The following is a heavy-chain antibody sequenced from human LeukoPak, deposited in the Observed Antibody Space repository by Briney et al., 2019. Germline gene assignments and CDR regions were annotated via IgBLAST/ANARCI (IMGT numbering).Heavy chain of an antibody. V-gene: IGHV4-34*01. Sequence: SETLSLTCAVYGGSFSGYYWSWIRQPPGKGLEWIGEISHSGSTNYNPSLKGRVTISVDTSKNQFSLKLSSVTAADTAVYYCARGGYDFWSGYRRNWFDPWGQGTLVTVSS. CDR2: ISHSGST. J-gene: IGHJ5*02. D-gene: IGHD3-3*01. CDR1: GGSFSGYY. CDR3: ARGGYDFWSGYRRNWFDP.